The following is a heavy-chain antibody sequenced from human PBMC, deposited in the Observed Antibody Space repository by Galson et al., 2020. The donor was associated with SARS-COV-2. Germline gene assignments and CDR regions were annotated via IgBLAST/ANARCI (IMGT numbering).Heavy chain of an antibody. V-gene: IGHV3-30*02. J-gene: IGHJ5*02. CDR1: GFIFRNYG. Sequence: GESPKISCAASGFIFRNYGMHWVRAAPGKGLEWVSFTHSDDNNNHYAAPVKARFTISRDNTKNTLYLQMTGLSVDDTAVYYCAKDVGGRSWDTGFDTWGQGILVSVAS. D-gene: IGHD6-13*01. CDR3: AKDVGGRSWDTGFDT. CDR2: THSDDNNN.